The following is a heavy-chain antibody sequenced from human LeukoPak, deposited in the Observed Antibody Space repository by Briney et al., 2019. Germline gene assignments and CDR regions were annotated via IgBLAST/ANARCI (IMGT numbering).Heavy chain of an antibody. CDR2: IYHSGST. Sequence: PSETLSLTCAVSGGSISSGGYSWSWIRQPPGKGLEWIGYIYHSGSTYYNPSLKSRVTISVDTSKNQFSLKLSSVTAADTAVYYCARATKDAFDIWGQGTMVTVSS. J-gene: IGHJ3*02. CDR1: GGSISSGGYS. V-gene: IGHV4-30-2*01. CDR3: ARATKDAFDI.